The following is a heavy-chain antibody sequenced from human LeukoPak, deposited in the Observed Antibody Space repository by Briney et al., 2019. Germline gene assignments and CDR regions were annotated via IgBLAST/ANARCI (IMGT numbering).Heavy chain of an antibody. V-gene: IGHV3-69-1*01. D-gene: IGHD2-21*02. CDR3: AREAGGVVTASDAFDI. CDR2: ISTTTTI. Sequence: GGSLRLSCAASGFTFSNYHMNWVRQAPGKGLEWVSYISTTTTIYYADSLKGRFTISRDNAKNALYLQMNSLRAEDTAVYYCAREAGGVVTASDAFDIWGQGTMVTASS. J-gene: IGHJ3*02. CDR1: GFTFSNYH.